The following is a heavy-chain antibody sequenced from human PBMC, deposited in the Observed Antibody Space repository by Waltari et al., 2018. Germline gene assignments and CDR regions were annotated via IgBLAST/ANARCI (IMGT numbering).Heavy chain of an antibody. D-gene: IGHD3-22*01. CDR3: ARGHYYDTDGFYEYAYDV. CDR2: IYSGGTT. V-gene: IGHV3-66*01. CDR1: GFIVNKYF. Sequence: EVQLVESGGGLVQPGGSLRLSCEASGFIVNKYFTNWVRQAPGKGLEWVSIIYSGGTTFYADSVKGRFTISRDNSKNTIFLQMTRLSAEDTAVYYCARGHYYDTDGFYEYAYDVWGQGTAVTVSS. J-gene: IGHJ3*01.